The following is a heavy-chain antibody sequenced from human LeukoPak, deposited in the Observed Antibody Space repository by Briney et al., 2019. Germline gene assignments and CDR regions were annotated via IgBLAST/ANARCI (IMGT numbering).Heavy chain of an antibody. V-gene: IGHV4-59*12. D-gene: IGHD6-19*01. CDR2: IYYSGST. CDR1: GGSISSYY. J-gene: IGHJ4*02. CDR3: AREGEVAGYFDY. Sequence: SETLSLTCTVSGGSISSYYWSWIRQPPGKGLAWIGHIYYSGSTNYNPSPKSRLTISVGTSKNQFSLKLSSVTAAETAVYYCAREGEVAGYFDYWGQGTLVTVSS.